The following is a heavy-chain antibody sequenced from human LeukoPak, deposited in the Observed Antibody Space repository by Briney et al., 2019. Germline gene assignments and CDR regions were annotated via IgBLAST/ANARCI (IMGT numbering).Heavy chain of an antibody. V-gene: IGHV3-11*04. CDR2: ISGSGSNK. D-gene: IGHD5-12*01. CDR3: ASQSGGLRFGFDY. J-gene: IGHJ4*02. CDR1: GFTFSDYF. Sequence: GGSLRLSXAASGFTFSDYFMTWIRQAPGKGLEWVSYISGSGSNKYYADSVKGRFTISRDNAKNSLYLQMNSLRVEDTAVYYCASQSGGLRFGFDYWGQGTLVTVSS.